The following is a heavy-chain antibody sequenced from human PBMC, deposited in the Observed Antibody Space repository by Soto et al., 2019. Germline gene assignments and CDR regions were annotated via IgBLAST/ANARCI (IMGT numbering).Heavy chain of an antibody. V-gene: IGHV3-23*01. D-gene: IGHD3-22*01. CDR1: GFTFSSYA. CDR2: ISGSGGST. J-gene: IGHJ3*02. CDR3: AKDSYYYDSSGYYGSPGPRYAFDI. Sequence: PGGSLRLSCAASGFTFSSYAMSWVRQAPGKGLEWVSAISGSGGSTYYADSVKGRFTISRDNSKNTLYLQMNSLRAEDTAVYYCAKDSYYYDSSGYYGSPGPRYAFDIWGQGTMVTVSS.